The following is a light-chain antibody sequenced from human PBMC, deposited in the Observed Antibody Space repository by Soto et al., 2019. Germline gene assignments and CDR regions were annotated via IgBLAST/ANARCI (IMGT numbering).Light chain of an antibody. V-gene: IGKV1-16*01. J-gene: IGKJ4*02. CDR1: QDIGNS. CDR2: SVS. Sequence: DIQMAQSPSSLSASVGDTVTLACRASQDIGNSLAWLQQKPGRAPKSLISSVSSLQSGVPSRFSGSRYGADFTLTISNLQPEDFATYYCQQYKTYPLPFGGGTKV. CDR3: QQYKTYPLP.